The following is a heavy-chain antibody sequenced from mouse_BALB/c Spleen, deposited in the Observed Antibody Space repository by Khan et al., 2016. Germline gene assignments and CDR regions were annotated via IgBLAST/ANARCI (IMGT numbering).Heavy chain of an antibody. Sequence: EVELVESGGGLVQPGGSRKLSCAASGFTFSGFGMHWVRQAPGKGLEWVGYISSGSNTIYYGDKVKGRFTISRNNPTNTLFLQMTRLSAEDSAMYYCAKSGGKVMDYWGQGTSVTVSS. CDR2: ISSGSNTI. V-gene: IGHV5-17*02. D-gene: IGHD1-1*02. CDR3: AKSGGKVMDY. J-gene: IGHJ4*01. CDR1: GFTFSGFG.